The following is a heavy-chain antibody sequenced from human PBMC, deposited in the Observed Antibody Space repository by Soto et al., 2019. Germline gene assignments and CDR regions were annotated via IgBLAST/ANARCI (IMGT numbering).Heavy chain of an antibody. CDR2: IIPIFGTA. D-gene: IGHD3-22*01. J-gene: IGHJ3*02. CDR3: ARVYYYDSSGSSWEAFDI. CDR1: GGTFSSYA. V-gene: IGHV1-69*13. Sequence: GASVKVSCKASGGTFSSYAISWVRQAPGQGLEWMGGIIPIFGTANYAQKFQGRVTITADESTSTAYMELSSLRSEDTAVYYCARVYYYDSSGSSWEAFDIWGQGTMVTV.